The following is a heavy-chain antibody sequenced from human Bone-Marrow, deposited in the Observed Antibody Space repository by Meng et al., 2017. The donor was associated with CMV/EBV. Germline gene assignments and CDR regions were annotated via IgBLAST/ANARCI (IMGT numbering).Heavy chain of an antibody. CDR2: IKQDGSEK. CDR3: ARDSFGVAHYGMDV. D-gene: IGHD3-3*01. CDR1: GFTFSSYW. V-gene: IGHV3-7*01. Sequence: GESLKISCAASGFTFSSYWMSWVRQAPGKGLEWVANIKQDGSEKYYVDSVKGRFTISRDNAKNSLYLQMNSLRAEDTAVYYCARDSFGVAHYGMDVWGQGNTVNVAS. J-gene: IGHJ6*02.